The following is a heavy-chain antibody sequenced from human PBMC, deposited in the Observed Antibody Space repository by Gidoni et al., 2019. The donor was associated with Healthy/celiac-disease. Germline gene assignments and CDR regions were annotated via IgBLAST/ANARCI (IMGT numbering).Heavy chain of an antibody. CDR1: GFPFSRYA. V-gene: IGHV3-30-3*01. CDR3: ARERDSGSYLFYFDY. D-gene: IGHD1-26*01. J-gene: IGHJ4*02. CDR2: ISYDGSNK. Sequence: QVQLVESGGGVVQPGRSLSLSGAASGFPFSRYAMHWVRQAPGKGLEWVAVISYDGSNKYYADSVKGRFTISRDNSKNTLYLQMNSLRAEDTAVYYCARERDSGSYLFYFDYWGQGTLVTVSS.